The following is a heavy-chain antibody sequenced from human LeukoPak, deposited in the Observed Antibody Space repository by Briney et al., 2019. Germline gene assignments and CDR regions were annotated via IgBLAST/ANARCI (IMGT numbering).Heavy chain of an antibody. CDR3: ARARKWELLRDYYYYMDV. V-gene: IGHV3-21*01. CDR2: ISGSGSYI. J-gene: IGHJ6*03. D-gene: IGHD1-26*01. Sequence: PGGTLRLSCAASGFTFSSYGMSWVRQAPGKGLEWVSSISGSGSYIHYADSLKGRFTISRDNAKNSLYLQMNSLRAEDTAVYYCARARKWELLRDYYYYMDVWGKGTTVTVSS. CDR1: GFTFSSYG.